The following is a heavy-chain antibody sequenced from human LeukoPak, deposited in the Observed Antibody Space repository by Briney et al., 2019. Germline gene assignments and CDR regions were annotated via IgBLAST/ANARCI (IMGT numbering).Heavy chain of an antibody. CDR1: GGSFSGYY. V-gene: IGHV4-34*01. CDR2: IKHSGST. J-gene: IGHJ3*02. D-gene: IGHD2-21*01. CDR3: ARGLIPHAFDI. Sequence: SETLSLTCAVYGGSFSGYYWSWIRQPPGKGLEWIGEIKHSGSTNYNPSRKSPVTISVDTSKNQFSLKLSSVTAADTAVYYCARGLIPHAFDICGQGTMVTVSS.